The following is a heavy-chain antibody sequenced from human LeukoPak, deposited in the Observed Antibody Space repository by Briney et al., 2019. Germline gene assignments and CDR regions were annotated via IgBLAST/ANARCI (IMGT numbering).Heavy chain of an antibody. D-gene: IGHD3-16*01. J-gene: IGHJ5*02. V-gene: IGHV3-33*06. Sequence: GGSLRLSCAASGFSFSSYGMHWVRQAPGKGLEWVAVIWYDGSKKYYADSVKGRFIISRDNSRNTLYLQMNSLRAEDTAVYYCAKDSPRLPGGDLWGQGTLVTVSS. CDR1: GFSFSSYG. CDR3: AKDSPRLPGGDL. CDR2: IWYDGSKK.